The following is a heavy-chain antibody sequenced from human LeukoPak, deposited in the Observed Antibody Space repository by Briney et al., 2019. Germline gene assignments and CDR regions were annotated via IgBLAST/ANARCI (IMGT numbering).Heavy chain of an antibody. D-gene: IGHD3-22*01. CDR1: GYTFTSHG. Sequence: ASVKVSCKASGYTFTSHGITWVRQAPGQGLEWMGWIITTNGNTDYAQKFQGRVTMTADTSTSTAYMELRSLTSDDTAVYYCVKWTHSSAYSYGSWGQGTLVTVSS. V-gene: IGHV1-18*01. CDR2: IITTNGNT. CDR3: VKWTHSSAYSYGS. J-gene: IGHJ4*02.